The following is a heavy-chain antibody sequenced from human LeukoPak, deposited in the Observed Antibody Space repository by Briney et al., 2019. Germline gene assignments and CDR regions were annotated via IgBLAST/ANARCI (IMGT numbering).Heavy chain of an antibody. D-gene: IGHD1-26*01. CDR3: ARHGGGGVGATIVFDY. Sequence: SETLSLTCTVSGGSVSSISYYWSWIRQPPGKGLEWIGYIYYRGSTNYNPSLKSRVTILLDTSRNQFSLKLSSVTAADTAVYYWARHGGGGVGATIVFDYWGQGTLVTVSS. V-gene: IGHV4-61*01. J-gene: IGHJ4*02. CDR2: IYYRGST. CDR1: GGSVSSISYY.